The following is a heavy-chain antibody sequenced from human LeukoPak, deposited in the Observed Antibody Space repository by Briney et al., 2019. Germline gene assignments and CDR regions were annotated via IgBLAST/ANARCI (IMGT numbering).Heavy chain of an antibody. Sequence: PGGSVRLFCAASGFTFSSYAMSWVRQAPGEGLEGVSAISGSGGSTYYADSVKGRFTISRDNAKNSLYLQMNSLRAEDTAVYYCASERPELLDYWGQGTLVTVSS. D-gene: IGHD1-7*01. CDR3: ASERPELLDY. CDR2: ISGSGGST. CDR1: GFTFSSYA. J-gene: IGHJ4*02. V-gene: IGHV3-23*01.